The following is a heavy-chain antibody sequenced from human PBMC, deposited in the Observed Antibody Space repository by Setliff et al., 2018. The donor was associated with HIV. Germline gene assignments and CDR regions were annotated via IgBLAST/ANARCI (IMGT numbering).Heavy chain of an antibody. CDR1: GGTFSSYV. V-gene: IGHV1-69*05. J-gene: IGHJ5*02. CDR3: ALPYCGGGNCWSSASLPPAGWFDP. Sequence: SVKVSCKASGGTFSSYVISWVRQAPGQGPEWMGGITPMYGVANYAQKFQGRVTITTDESTSTAYMELSSLRSEDTAVYYCALPYCGGGNCWSSASLPPAGWFDPWGQGTLVTVSS. D-gene: IGHD2-15*01. CDR2: ITPMYGVA.